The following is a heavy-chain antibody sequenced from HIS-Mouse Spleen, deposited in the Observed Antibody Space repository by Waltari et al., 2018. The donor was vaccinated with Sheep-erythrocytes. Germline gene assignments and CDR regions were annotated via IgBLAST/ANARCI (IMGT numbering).Heavy chain of an antibody. V-gene: IGHV3-43D*03. J-gene: IGHJ4*02. Sequence: EASGLPFDVYAMHWVRQAPGKGLEWVSLISWDGGSTYYADSVKGRFTISRDNSKNSLYLQMNSLRAEDTALYYCAKDKFVGYSGYYFDYWGQGTLVTVSS. CDR1: GLPFDVYA. CDR3: AKDKFVGYSGYYFDY. CDR2: ISWDGGST. D-gene: IGHD5-12*01.